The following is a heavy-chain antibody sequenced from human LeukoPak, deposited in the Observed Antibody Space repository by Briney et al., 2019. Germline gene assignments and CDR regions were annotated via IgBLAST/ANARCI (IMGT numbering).Heavy chain of an antibody. CDR3: ARVSSSVSKPLDY. J-gene: IGHJ4*02. CDR1: GFTFSSYA. CDR2: ISSSSSYI. Sequence: GGSLRLSCAASGFTFSSYAMSWVRQAPGKRLEEVLSISSSSSYIYYADSVKGRFTNSRDNAKNPLYLQMNSLRAEDTAVYYCARVSSSVSKPLDYWGQGTLVTVSS. V-gene: IGHV3-21*01.